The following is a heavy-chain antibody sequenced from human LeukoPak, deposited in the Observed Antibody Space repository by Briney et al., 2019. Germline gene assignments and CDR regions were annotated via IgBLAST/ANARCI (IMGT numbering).Heavy chain of an antibody. J-gene: IGHJ4*02. CDR2: INPSGGIT. CDR1: GYTFTSYY. CDR3: ARDRAVAGFRFDY. V-gene: IGHV1-46*01. D-gene: IGHD6-19*01. Sequence: ASVKVSCKXSGYTFTSYYMHWVRQAPGQGLEWMGVINPSGGITSYPQKFQGRVTMTRDTSTSTVYMELSGLRSEDTAMYYCARDRAVAGFRFDYWGRGTLVTVSS.